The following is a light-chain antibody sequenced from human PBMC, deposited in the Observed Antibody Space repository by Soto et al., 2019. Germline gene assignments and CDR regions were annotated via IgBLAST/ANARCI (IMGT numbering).Light chain of an antibody. V-gene: IGLV1-47*01. CDR2: RNN. CDR1: SSNIGSNY. Sequence: QSVLTQPPSASGTPGQRVTISCPGSSSNIGSNYVYWYQQLPGTAPKLLIYRNNQRPSGVPDRFSGSKSGTSASQAISGRRSGDEANYYCAAWDDRLGGYALGPGTKVPVL. CDR3: AAWDDRLGGYA. J-gene: IGLJ1*01.